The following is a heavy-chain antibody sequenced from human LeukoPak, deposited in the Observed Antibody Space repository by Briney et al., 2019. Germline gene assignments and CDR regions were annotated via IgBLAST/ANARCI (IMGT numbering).Heavy chain of an antibody. CDR1: GYSFTSYW. CDR2: IYPGDSDT. D-gene: IGHD4-23*01. CDR3: ASQGAYGGNSDFDY. V-gene: IGHV5-51*01. J-gene: IGHJ4*02. Sequence: GESLKTSWKGSGYSFTSYWYGLVPQIPGEGVEWMGIIYPGDSDTRYSPSFQGQVTISADKSISTAYLQWSSLKASDTAMYYCASQGAYGGNSDFDYWGQGTLVTVSS.